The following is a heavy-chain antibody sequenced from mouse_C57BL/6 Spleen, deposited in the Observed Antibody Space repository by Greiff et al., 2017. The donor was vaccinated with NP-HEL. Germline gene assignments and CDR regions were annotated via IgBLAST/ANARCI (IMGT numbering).Heavy chain of an antibody. Sequence: VQLQQSGAELVKPGASVKISCKASGYAFSSYWMNWVKQRPGKGLEWIGQIYPGDGDTNYNGKFKGKATLTADKSSSTAYLQLSSLTSEDSAVYFCARVRDYPYAMDYWGQGTSVTVSS. CDR3: ARVRDYPYAMDY. D-gene: IGHD5-5*01. J-gene: IGHJ4*01. CDR1: GYAFSSYW. V-gene: IGHV1-80*01. CDR2: IYPGDGDT.